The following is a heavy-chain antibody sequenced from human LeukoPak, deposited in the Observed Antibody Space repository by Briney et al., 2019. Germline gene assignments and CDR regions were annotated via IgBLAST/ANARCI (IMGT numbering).Heavy chain of an antibody. CDR1: GYTFTSYG. D-gene: IGHD6-19*01. J-gene: IGHJ4*02. Sequence: ASVKVSCTASGYTFTSYGISWVRQAPGQGLEWMGWSSAYNGNTNYAQKLQGRVTITRNTSISTAYMELSSLRSEDTAVYYCARGRLAVAGTGDYWGQGTLVTVSS. CDR3: ARGRLAVAGTGDY. CDR2: SSAYNGNT. V-gene: IGHV1-18*01.